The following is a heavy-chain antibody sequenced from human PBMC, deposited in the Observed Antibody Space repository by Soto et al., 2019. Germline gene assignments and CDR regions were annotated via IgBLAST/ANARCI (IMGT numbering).Heavy chain of an antibody. Sequence: QVQLVQSGAEVKKPGASVNGSCKASGYTFTSYGISWVRQARGQGLEWMGWISAYNGNTNYAQKLQGRVTMTTDTSTSTAYMELRSLRSDDTAVYYCARDRPNLYDSDAFAIWGKGTMVTVSS. J-gene: IGHJ3*02. CDR2: ISAYNGNT. V-gene: IGHV1-18*01. CDR1: GYTFTSYG. D-gene: IGHD3-22*01. CDR3: ARDRPNLYDSDAFAI.